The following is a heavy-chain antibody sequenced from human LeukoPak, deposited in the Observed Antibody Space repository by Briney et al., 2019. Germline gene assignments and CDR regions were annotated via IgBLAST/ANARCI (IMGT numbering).Heavy chain of an antibody. CDR3: ARGAGAGYNLQPFDY. Sequence: SETLSLTCTVSGGSISSYYWSWIRQPPGKGLEWIGYIHYSGSTKYNPSLKSRVSISVDTSKNQFSLKLSSVTAADTAVYYCARGAGAGYNLQPFDYWGQGTLVTVSS. J-gene: IGHJ4*02. CDR2: IHYSGST. D-gene: IGHD5-24*01. V-gene: IGHV4-59*08. CDR1: GGSISSYY.